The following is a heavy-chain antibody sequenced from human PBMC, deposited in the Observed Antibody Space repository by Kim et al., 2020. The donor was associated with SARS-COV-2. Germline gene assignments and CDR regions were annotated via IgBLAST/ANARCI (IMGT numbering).Heavy chain of an antibody. CDR1: GFTFSNDN. CDR3: ARDAPGGSGSIDL. D-gene: IGHD3-22*01. Sequence: GGSLRLSCAASGFTFSNDNMNWVRQPLGKGLEWVSFISSGSSYIYYADSLKGRFTISRDNANNSLYLQMNSLRAEDTAVYYCARDAPGGSGSIDLWGRGTLVTVSS. J-gene: IGHJ2*01. V-gene: IGHV3-21*01. CDR2: ISSGSSYI.